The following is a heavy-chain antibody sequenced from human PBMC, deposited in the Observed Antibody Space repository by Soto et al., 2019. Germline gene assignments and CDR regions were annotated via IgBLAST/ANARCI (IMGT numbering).Heavy chain of an antibody. D-gene: IGHD3-10*01. CDR1: GFTFGSYW. CDR2: INGDGSFT. Sequence: EVHLVESGGGSVQPGGSLRISCGASGFTFGSYWMDWVRQAPGKGLVWVSRINGDGSFTRFADSVKGRFTISRDNAKNTLYLQMNSLRVDDTAVYYCARVGGGSGNFDYWGRGTLVTVSS. V-gene: IGHV3-74*01. CDR3: ARVGGGSGNFDY. J-gene: IGHJ4*02.